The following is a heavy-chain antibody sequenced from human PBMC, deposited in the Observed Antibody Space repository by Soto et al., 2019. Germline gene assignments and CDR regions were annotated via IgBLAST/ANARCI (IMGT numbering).Heavy chain of an antibody. V-gene: IGHV3-30*18. CDR1: GFTFGTYG. CDR3: AKDRRIAVAGALHY. CDR2: ISFDGGKK. D-gene: IGHD6-19*01. Sequence: PGGSLRLSCATSGFTFGTYGMHRVRQTPGKGLEWVAVISFDGGKKFYADSVKGRFTISRDNSDGTLYLEMNSLRPDDTAVYYCAKDRRIAVAGALHYWGQGTLVTVSS. J-gene: IGHJ4*02.